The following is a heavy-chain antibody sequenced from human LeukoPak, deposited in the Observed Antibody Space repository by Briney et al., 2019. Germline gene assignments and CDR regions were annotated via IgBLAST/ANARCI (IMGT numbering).Heavy chain of an antibody. V-gene: IGHV1-69*04. CDR3: ARGRRGEMATISYWYFDL. J-gene: IGHJ2*01. CDR2: IIPILGIA. D-gene: IGHD5-24*01. Sequence: GASVKVSCKASGGTFSSYAISWVRQAPGQGLEWMGRIIPILGIANYAQKFQGRVTITADKSTSTAYMELSSLRSEDTAVCYCARGRRGEMATISYWYFDLWGRGTLVTVSS. CDR1: GGTFSSYA.